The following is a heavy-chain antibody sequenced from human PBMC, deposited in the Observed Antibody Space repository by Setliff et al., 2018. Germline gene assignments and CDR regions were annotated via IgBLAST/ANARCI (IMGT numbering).Heavy chain of an antibody. D-gene: IGHD5-18*01. CDR3: ARRNTAMVYGFDI. CDR1: EYSFTTYW. V-gene: IGHV5-51*01. CDR2: IYPGDSDT. Sequence: GESLKISCKASEYSFTTYWIGWVRQMPGKGLEWMGIIYPGDSDTRYSPSFQGQVTISADKSINTAYLQWSSLKASDTAMYYCARRNTAMVYGFDIWGQGTMVTVS. J-gene: IGHJ3*02.